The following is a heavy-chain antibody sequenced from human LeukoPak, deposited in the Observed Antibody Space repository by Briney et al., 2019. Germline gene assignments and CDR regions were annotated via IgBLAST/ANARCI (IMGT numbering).Heavy chain of an antibody. CDR1: GYSISSGYL. CDR3: AKHEYGDLKDFDY. CDR2: IDGSGSS. J-gene: IGHJ4*02. V-gene: IGHV4-38-2*02. D-gene: IGHD4-17*01. Sequence: PSETLSLTCTVSGYSISSGYLWGWIRQPPGKGLEWIGSIDGSGSSYYNPSLKSRVTISVDTSKNQFSLKLSSVTAADTAVYYCAKHEYGDLKDFDYWGQGTLVTVSS.